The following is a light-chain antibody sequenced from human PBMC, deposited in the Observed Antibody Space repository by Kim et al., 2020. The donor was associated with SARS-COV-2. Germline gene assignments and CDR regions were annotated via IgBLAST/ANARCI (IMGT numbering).Light chain of an antibody. V-gene: IGKV1-5*01. CDR2: NVS. Sequence: SSSVGDRVPIPCRASLSVSRWLSWYQQTPWTAPNLLIYNVSSLETVVPSMFSGRVSGTYFTLPISSLQPDDFSTYFFQQYNSYPLFCGGTQVDI. CDR3: QQYNSYPL. CDR1: LSVSRW. J-gene: IGKJ4*01.